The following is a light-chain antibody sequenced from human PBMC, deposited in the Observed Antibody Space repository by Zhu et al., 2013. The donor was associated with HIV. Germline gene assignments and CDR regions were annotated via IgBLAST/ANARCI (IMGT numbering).Light chain of an antibody. CDR1: QSVSSG. Sequence: EILMTQSPVTLSVSPGERVTLSCRASQSVSSGLAWYQQKPGQAPRLLIYGASTRATGIPARFSGRGSGTEFTLTISSLQSEDFAVYYCHQYNNWPPLTFGGGTKVEIK. CDR3: HQYNNWPPLT. CDR2: GAS. J-gene: IGKJ4*01. V-gene: IGKV3-15*01.